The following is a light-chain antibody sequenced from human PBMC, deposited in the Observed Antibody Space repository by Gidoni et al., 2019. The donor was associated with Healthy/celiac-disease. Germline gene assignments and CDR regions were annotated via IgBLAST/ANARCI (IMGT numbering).Light chain of an antibody. CDR3: SSYAGSNNLGV. Sequence: ISCVVIRCGVGGYKYVSWYQQHPGKAPKLMIYEVSKRPSGVPDRFSGSKSCNTASLTVPGLQAEDEADYYCSSYAGSNNLGVFGGVTKLTVL. CDR1: RCGVGGYKY. V-gene: IGLV2-8*01. J-gene: IGLJ3*02. CDR2: EVS.